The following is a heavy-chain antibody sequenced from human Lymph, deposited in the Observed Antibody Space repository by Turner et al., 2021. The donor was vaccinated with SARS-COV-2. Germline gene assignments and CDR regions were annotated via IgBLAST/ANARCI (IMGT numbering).Heavy chain of an antibody. Sequence: QVQLQESGPGLVKPSETLSLICSVTGGSISNYYWRWIRQPPWKGLDCIGYIYDSCGTNYNRSLKSRVTISVDTSKNQVSLKLSSVTAADTAVYYCARARWLRGEVDYWGQGTLVTVSS. CDR2: IYDSCGT. D-gene: IGHD5-12*01. V-gene: IGHV4-59*01. CDR3: ARARWLRGEVDY. J-gene: IGHJ4*02. CDR1: GGSISNYY.